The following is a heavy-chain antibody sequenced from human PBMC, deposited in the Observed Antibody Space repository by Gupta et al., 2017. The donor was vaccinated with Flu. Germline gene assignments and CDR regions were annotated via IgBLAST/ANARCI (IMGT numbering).Heavy chain of an antibody. V-gene: IGHV3-66*02. CDR3: ARGYYDSSGYAGIGAFDY. Sequence: GKGLEWVSVIYSGGSTYYADSVKGRFTISRDNSKNTLYLQMNSLRAEDTAVYYCARGYYDSSGYAGIGAFDYWGQGTLVTVSS. CDR2: IYSGGST. D-gene: IGHD3-22*01. J-gene: IGHJ4*02.